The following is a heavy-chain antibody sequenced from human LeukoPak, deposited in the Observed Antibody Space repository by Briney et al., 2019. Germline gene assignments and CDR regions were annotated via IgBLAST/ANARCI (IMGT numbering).Heavy chain of an antibody. Sequence: GRSLRLSCAASGFTFSSYGMHWVRQAPGKGLEWVAVISSDGSNKYYADSVKGRFTISRDNSKKTLYLQMNSLRAEDTAVYYCAKEGRVVVSMGDAFDIWGQGTMVTVSS. J-gene: IGHJ3*02. CDR3: AKEGRVVVSMGDAFDI. D-gene: IGHD2-15*01. CDR1: GFTFSSYG. CDR2: ISSDGSNK. V-gene: IGHV3-30*18.